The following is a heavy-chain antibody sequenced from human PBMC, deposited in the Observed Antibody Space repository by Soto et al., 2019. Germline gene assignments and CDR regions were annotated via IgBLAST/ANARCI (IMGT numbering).Heavy chain of an antibody. CDR2: IYSGGST. Sequence: EVQLVESGGGLVQPGGSLRLSCAASGFTVSSNYMSWVRQAPGKGLEWVSVIYSGGSTYYADSVKGRFTISRDNSKNTLYLQMKSLRAEDTAVYYCARDPGRSYGPDWGQGTLVTVSS. J-gene: IGHJ4*02. CDR1: GFTVSSNY. D-gene: IGHD1-26*01. CDR3: ARDPGRSYGPD. V-gene: IGHV3-66*01.